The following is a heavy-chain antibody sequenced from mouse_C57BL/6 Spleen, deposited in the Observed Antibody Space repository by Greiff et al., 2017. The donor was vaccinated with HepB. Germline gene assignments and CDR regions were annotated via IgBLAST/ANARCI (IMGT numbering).Heavy chain of an antibody. Sequence: QVQLQQSGAELVRPGTSVRVSAKLLGTASLNTWLEWLKQRLGQGLEGIGVFIPGSGGINYNEKFKGKATLTADKPSSTAYMQLSSLTSEDSAVYFCARSPLSTVVFDVWGTGTTVTVSS. J-gene: IGHJ1*03. V-gene: IGHV1-54*01. CDR2: FIPGSGGI. CDR1: GTASLNTW. D-gene: IGHD1-1*01. CDR3: ARSPLSTVVFDV.